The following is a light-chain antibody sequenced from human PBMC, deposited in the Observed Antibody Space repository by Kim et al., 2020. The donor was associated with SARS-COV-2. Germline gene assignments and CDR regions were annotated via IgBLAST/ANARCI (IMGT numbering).Light chain of an antibody. CDR3: QQYNNWLGT. CDR1: QSVSSN. Sequence: VSAGERAPLSCRASQSVSSNLAWYQQKPGQAPRLLIYGASTRATGIPARFSGSGSGTEFTLTISSLQSEDFAVYYCQQYNNWLGTFGQGTKVDIK. J-gene: IGKJ1*01. CDR2: GAS. V-gene: IGKV3-15*01.